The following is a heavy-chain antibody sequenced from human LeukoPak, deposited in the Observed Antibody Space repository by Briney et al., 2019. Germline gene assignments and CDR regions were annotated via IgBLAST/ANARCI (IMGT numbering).Heavy chain of an antibody. Sequence: GGSLRLSCAASGFTFSSYAMHWVRQAPGKGLEYVSAISSNGGSTYYANSVKGRFTISRDNSKNTLYLQMGSLRAEDTAVYYCAKQRIAAAGSRVDYWGQGTLVTVSS. CDR1: GFTFSSYA. V-gene: IGHV3-64*01. CDR3: AKQRIAAAGSRVDY. CDR2: ISSNGGST. D-gene: IGHD6-13*01. J-gene: IGHJ4*02.